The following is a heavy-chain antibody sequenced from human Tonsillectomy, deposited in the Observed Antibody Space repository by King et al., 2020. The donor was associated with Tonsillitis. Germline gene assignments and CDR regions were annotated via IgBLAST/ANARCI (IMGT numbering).Heavy chain of an antibody. Sequence: VQLQESGPGLVKPSETLSLTCTVSGGSITGYYWALIRQPPGKGLEWFGYSYYSGTTNYNPSLKSRITISVDTSKNQFSLRLTSVTAADTAVYYCARDSGGWTLTNYYMDVWGKGTTVTVSS. CDR2: SYYSGTT. CDR1: GGSITGYY. CDR3: ARDSGGWTLTNYYMDV. V-gene: IGHV4-59*01. J-gene: IGHJ6*03. D-gene: IGHD2-15*01.